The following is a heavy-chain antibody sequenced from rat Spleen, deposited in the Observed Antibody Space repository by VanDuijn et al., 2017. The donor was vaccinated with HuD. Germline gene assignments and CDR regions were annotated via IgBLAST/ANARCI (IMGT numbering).Heavy chain of an antibody. J-gene: IGHJ2*01. CDR3: ARRHYGYTDYFDY. CDR2: ISYGYSSGHSST. Sequence: EVQLVESGGGLVQPGRSLKLSCAASGFTFSDYGVAWVRQAPTKGLGWVATISYGYSSGHSSTYYRDSVKGRFTISRDNAKSTLSLQMDSLRSEDTATYYCARRHYGYTDYFDYWGQGVMVTVSS. CDR1: GFTFSDYG. D-gene: IGHD1-9*01. V-gene: IGHV5-29*01.